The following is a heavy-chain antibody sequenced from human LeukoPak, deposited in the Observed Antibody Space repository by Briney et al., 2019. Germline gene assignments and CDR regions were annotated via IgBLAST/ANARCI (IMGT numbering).Heavy chain of an antibody. CDR3: ARGRGSAWYPYFDN. CDR1: GGSVSSGSYY. Sequence: SETLSLTCTVSGGSVSSGSYYWSWIRQPPGKGLEWIGDINQSGSTNYNPPLKSRVTISVDTSKNKSSLKLNSVTAADTAVYYCARGRGSAWYPYFDNWGQGTLVTVSS. CDR2: INQSGST. V-gene: IGHV4-61*01. D-gene: IGHD6-19*01. J-gene: IGHJ4*02.